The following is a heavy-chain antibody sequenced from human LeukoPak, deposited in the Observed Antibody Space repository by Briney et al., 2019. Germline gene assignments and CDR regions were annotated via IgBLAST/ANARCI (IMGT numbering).Heavy chain of an antibody. Sequence: PGGSLRLSCAASGFTFSSYAMSWVRQAPGKGLEWVSGISWNSGSIGYADSVKGRFTISRDNAKNSLYLQMNSLRAEDTALYYCAKGGPGETGEPYFDYWGQGTLVTVSS. CDR1: GFTFSSYA. V-gene: IGHV3-9*01. D-gene: IGHD2-8*02. CDR2: ISWNSGSI. J-gene: IGHJ4*02. CDR3: AKGGPGETGEPYFDY.